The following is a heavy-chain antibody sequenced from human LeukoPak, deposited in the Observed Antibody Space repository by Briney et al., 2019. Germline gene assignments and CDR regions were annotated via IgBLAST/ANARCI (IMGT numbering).Heavy chain of an antibody. J-gene: IGHJ4*02. CDR3: ARDSSGFPFDY. CDR2: KSNDIRNK. CDR1: GFIFTSYP. Sequence: GGSLRLSCAASGFIFTSYPMHWVRQAPGKGLEWVTVKSNDIRNKAYADSVKGRFTISRGNSKNTLYLQMDSLRAEDTAAYFCARDSSGFPFDYWGQGTLVTVSS. V-gene: IGHV3-30*04. D-gene: IGHD3-22*01.